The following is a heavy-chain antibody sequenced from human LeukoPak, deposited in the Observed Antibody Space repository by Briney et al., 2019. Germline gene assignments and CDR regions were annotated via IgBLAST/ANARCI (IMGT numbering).Heavy chain of an antibody. J-gene: IGHJ4*02. V-gene: IGHV3-30-3*01. Sequence: PGGSLRLSCAASGFTFSSYAMHWVRQAPGKGLEWVAVISYDGSNKYYADSVKGRFTISRDNSKNTLYLQMNSLRAEDTAVYYCARVPSLDYNYFTFDYWGQGTLVTVSS. CDR2: ISYDGSNK. CDR1: GFTFSSYA. D-gene: IGHD5-24*01. CDR3: ARVPSLDYNYFTFDY.